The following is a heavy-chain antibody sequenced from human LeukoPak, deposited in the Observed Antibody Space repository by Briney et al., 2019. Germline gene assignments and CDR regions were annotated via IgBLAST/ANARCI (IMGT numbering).Heavy chain of an antibody. CDR3: TREVWFGELYFDY. CDR2: IRSKAYGGTT. J-gene: IGHJ4*02. CDR1: GFTFGDYA. V-gene: IGHV3-49*03. D-gene: IGHD3-10*01. Sequence: PGGSLRLSCTASGFTFGDYAMSWFRQAPGKGLEWVGFIRSKAYGGTTEYAASVKGRFTISRDDSKSIAYLQMNSLKTEDTAVYYCTREVWFGELYFDYWGQGTLVTVSS.